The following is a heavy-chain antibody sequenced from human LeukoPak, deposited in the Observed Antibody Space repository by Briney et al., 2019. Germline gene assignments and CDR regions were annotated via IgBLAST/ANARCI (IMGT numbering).Heavy chain of an antibody. Sequence: GGSLRLSCAASGFTFSSYSMNWVRQAPGKGLEWVSYISSSSSTIYYADSVKGRFTISRDNAKNSLYLQMNSLRAEDTAVYYCARDTRHCSGGSCSTEYFQHWGQGTLVTVSS. CDR3: ARDTRHCSGGSCSTEYFQH. CDR2: ISSSSSTI. J-gene: IGHJ1*01. D-gene: IGHD2-15*01. CDR1: GFTFSSYS. V-gene: IGHV3-48*01.